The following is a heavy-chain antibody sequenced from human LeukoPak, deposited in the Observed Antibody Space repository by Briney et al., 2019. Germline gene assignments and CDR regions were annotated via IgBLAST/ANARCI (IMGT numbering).Heavy chain of an antibody. D-gene: IGHD6-13*01. CDR2: ISAYNGNT. V-gene: IGHV1-18*01. Sequence: VKVSCKASGGTFSSYAISWVRQAPGQGLEWMGWISAYNGNTNYAQKLQGRVTMTTDTSTSTAYMELRSLRSDDTAVYYCARATRRQQLVPVVFDYWGQGTLVTVSS. CDR1: GGTFSSYA. J-gene: IGHJ4*02. CDR3: ARATRRQQLVPVVFDY.